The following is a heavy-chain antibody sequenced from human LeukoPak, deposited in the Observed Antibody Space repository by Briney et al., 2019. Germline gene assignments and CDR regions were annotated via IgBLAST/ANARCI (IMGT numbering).Heavy chain of an antibody. CDR1: GYTFTSYY. Sequence: ASVKVSCKASGYTFTSYYMHWVRQAPGQGLEWMGIINPSGGSTSYAQKFQGRVTMTRDMSTSTVYMELSSLRSEETAVYYCASTAMVRNYYYYMDVWGKGTTVTVSS. D-gene: IGHD5-18*01. J-gene: IGHJ6*03. CDR3: ASTAMVRNYYYYMDV. V-gene: IGHV1-46*01. CDR2: INPSGGST.